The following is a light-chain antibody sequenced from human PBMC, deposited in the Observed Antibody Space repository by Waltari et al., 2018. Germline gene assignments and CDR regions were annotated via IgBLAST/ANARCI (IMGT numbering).Light chain of an antibody. CDR1: QVISNY. V-gene: IGKV1-27*01. CDR2: AES. CDR3: QKYNSAPWT. Sequence: DIQMTQSPSSLSASVGDRVTITCRASQVISNYLAWYQQKPGKVPKLLIYAESTLQSGVPSRFSGSGSGTDFTFTISSLQAEDVATYYCQKYNSAPWTFGQGTKVEIK. J-gene: IGKJ1*01.